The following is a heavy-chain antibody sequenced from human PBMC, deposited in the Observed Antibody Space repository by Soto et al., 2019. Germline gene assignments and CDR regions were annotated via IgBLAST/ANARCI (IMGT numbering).Heavy chain of an antibody. V-gene: IGHV3-48*01. J-gene: IGHJ3*02. Sequence: GGSLRLSCAASGFTFSSYSMNWVRQAPGKGLEWVSYISSSSSTIYYADSVKGRFTISRDNAKNSLYLQMNSLRAEDTAVYYCARDEWIVVVVAATTESPFAIWGQGTMVTVSS. CDR1: GFTFSSYS. CDR3: ARDEWIVVVVAATTESPFAI. D-gene: IGHD2-15*01. CDR2: ISSSSSTI.